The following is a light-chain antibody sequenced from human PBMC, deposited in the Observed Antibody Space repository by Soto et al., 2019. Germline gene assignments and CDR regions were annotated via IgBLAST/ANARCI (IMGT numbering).Light chain of an antibody. V-gene: IGKV3-15*01. CDR2: GAS. J-gene: IGKJ2*01. CDR3: HQYTNWPYT. Sequence: EIVMTQSPATLSVSPGERASLSCRASQSVGSNLAWYQQTAGQAPRLLIYGASTRATGIPARFSGSGSGTEFTLTISSLQSEDFAVYCCHQYTNWPYTFGQGTKLEIK. CDR1: QSVGSN.